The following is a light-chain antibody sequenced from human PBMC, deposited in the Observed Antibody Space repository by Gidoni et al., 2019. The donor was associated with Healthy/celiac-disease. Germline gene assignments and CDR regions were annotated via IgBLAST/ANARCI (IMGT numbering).Light chain of an antibody. CDR2: AAS. Sequence: DIQMTQSPSSLSASVGDRVTITCRASQSISSYFNWYQQKPGKAPKLLIYAASSLQSGVPSRFSGSGSGTDFTLTISSLQPEDFATYYCQQSYSTPYTFGQGIKLEIK. CDR1: QSISSY. V-gene: IGKV1-39*01. J-gene: IGKJ2*01. CDR3: QQSYSTPYT.